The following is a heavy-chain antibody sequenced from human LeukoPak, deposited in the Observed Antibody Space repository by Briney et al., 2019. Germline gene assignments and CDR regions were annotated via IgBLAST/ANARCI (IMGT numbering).Heavy chain of an antibody. CDR1: GYTLTELS. V-gene: IGHV1-24*01. J-gene: IGHJ6*02. CDR2: FDPEDGET. D-gene: IGHD3-22*01. CDR3: ATGVTSGYYYYGMDV. Sequence: ASVKVSCQVSGYTLTELSMHWVRQAPGKGSEWMGGFDPEDGETIYAQKFQGRVTMTEDTSTDTAYMELSSLRSEDTAVYYCATGVTSGYYYYGMDVWGQGTTVTVSS.